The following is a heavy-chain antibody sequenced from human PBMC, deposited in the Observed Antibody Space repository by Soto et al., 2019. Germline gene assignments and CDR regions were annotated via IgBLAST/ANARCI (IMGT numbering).Heavy chain of an antibody. Sequence: PGESLKISCKGSGYSFTSHWIGWVRQMPGKGLEWMGIIYPGDSDTRYSPSFQGQVTISADKSISTAYLQWSSLKASDTAMYYCAKYSGYDYLGMDAWGQGTTVTVSS. CDR1: GYSFTSHW. CDR2: IYPGDSDT. V-gene: IGHV5-51*01. J-gene: IGHJ6*02. CDR3: AKYSGYDYLGMDA. D-gene: IGHD5-12*01.